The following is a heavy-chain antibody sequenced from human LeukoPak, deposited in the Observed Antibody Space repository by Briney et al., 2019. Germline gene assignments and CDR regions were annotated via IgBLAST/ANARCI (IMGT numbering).Heavy chain of an antibody. D-gene: IGHD3-10*01. CDR3: AIDSSNPVFIRWFDY. Sequence: PGGSLRLSCAASGFTFSSYAMSWVRQSPGKGLEWVSALSGSGGRTDYADSVRGRFTISRDNSKNTLYLQMNSLRAEDTAVYYCAIDSSNPVFIRWFDYWGQGTLVTVSS. J-gene: IGHJ4*02. CDR1: GFTFSSYA. CDR2: LSGSGGRT. V-gene: IGHV3-23*01.